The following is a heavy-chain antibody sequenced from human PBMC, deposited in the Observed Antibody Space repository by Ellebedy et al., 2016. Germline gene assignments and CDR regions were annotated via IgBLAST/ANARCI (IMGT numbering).Heavy chain of an antibody. Sequence: GGSLRLSXAASGFSFSSSAMNWVRQAPGKGLEWFAFISSTSTIYYADSVKGRFTISRDNAKNALYLQMNSLRVEDTAVYYCAGGPSWLIEWWGQGSLVTVSS. CDR2: ISSTSTI. D-gene: IGHD5-24*01. CDR3: AGGPSWLIEW. CDR1: GFSFSSSA. J-gene: IGHJ4*02. V-gene: IGHV3-48*04.